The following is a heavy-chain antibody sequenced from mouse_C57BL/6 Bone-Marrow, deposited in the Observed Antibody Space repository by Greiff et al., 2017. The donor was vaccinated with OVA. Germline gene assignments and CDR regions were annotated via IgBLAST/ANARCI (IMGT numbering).Heavy chain of an antibody. CDR2: IYPGSGNT. V-gene: IGHV1-76*01. CDR1: GYTFTDYY. D-gene: IGHD1-1*01. Sequence: VQLQQSGAELVRPGASVKLSCKASGYTFTDYYINWVKQRPGQGLEWIARIYPGSGNTYYNEKFKGKATLTAEKSSSTAYMQLSSLTSEDSAVYFCARGTTESPLEGFDVWGTGTTVTVSS. J-gene: IGHJ1*03. CDR3: ARGTTESPLEGFDV.